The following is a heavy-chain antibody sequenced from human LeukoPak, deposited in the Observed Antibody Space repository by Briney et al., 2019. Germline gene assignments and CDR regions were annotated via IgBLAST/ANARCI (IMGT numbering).Heavy chain of an antibody. CDR2: IYYSGST. CDR3: ARGRPQPYRYFDWLLEPPDY. J-gene: IGHJ4*02. CDR1: GGSISSYY. V-gene: IGHV4-59*01. D-gene: IGHD3-9*01. Sequence: SETLSLTCTVSGGSISSYYWSWIRQPPGKGLEWIGYIYYSGSTNYNPSLKSRVTISVYTSKNQFSLKLSSVTAADTAVYYCARGRPQPYRYFDWLLEPPDYWGQGTLVTVSS.